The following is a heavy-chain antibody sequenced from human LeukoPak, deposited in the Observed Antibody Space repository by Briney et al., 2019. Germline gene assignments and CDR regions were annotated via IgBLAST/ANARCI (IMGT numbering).Heavy chain of an antibody. CDR3: ARHGYYYGSGSYRPNYYYYYMDV. V-gene: IGHV4-59*08. CDR1: GGSISSYY. J-gene: IGHJ6*03. D-gene: IGHD3-10*01. Sequence: PSETLSLTCTVSGGSISSYYWSWIRQPPGKGLEWIGYIYYSGSTNYNPSLKSRVTISVDTSKNQFSLKLSSVTAADTAVYYCARHGYYYGSGSYRPNYYYYYMDVWGKGTTVTISS. CDR2: IYYSGST.